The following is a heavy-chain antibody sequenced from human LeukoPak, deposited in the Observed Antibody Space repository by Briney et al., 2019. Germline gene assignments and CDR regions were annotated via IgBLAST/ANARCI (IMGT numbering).Heavy chain of an antibody. CDR3: AKDRSRSPYSSSYDAFDI. D-gene: IGHD6-13*01. CDR2: IYSGGST. J-gene: IGHJ3*02. CDR1: GFSVGSNY. Sequence: GGSLRLSCAASGFSVGSNYMTWVRQAPGKGLEWVSLIYSGGSTYYADSVKGRFTISRDNSKNTLYLQMNSLRAEDTAVYYCAKDRSRSPYSSSYDAFDIWGQGTMVTVSS. V-gene: IGHV3-66*01.